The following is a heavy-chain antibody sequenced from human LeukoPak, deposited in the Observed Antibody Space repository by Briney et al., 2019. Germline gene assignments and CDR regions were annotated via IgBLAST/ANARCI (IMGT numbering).Heavy chain of an antibody. J-gene: IGHJ4*02. CDR1: GGSISSYY. D-gene: IGHD2-8*01. Sequence: SETLSLTCTVSGGSISSYYWSWVRQPPGQGLEWIGEVSLSGLTNYNPSLSSRVIMALDTSKNHLSLNLTSVTAADTAVYYCSRENGAFSPFGYWGQGTLVTVPS. CDR3: SRENGAFSPFGY. CDR2: VSLSGLT. V-gene: IGHV4-59*12.